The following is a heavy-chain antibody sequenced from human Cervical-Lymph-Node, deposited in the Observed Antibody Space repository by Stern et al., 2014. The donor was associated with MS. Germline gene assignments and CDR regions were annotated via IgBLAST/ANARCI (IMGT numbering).Heavy chain of an antibody. J-gene: IGHJ4*02. CDR1: GFTFSSYA. V-gene: IGHV3-23*04. D-gene: IGHD2-15*01. CDR3: ASTRTRWQTIDY. CDR2: ISGSGGRT. Sequence: VQLVESGGGLVQPGGSLRLSCAASGFTFSSYAMSWVRQAPGKGLEWVSAISGSGGRTYYADSVKGRFTISRDNSKNTLYLQMNSLRAEDTAVYYCASTRTRWQTIDYWGQGTLVTVSS.